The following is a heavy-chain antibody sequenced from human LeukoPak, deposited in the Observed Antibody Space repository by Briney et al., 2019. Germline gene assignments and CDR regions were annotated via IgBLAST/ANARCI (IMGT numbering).Heavy chain of an antibody. Sequence: ASVKVSCKASGGTFSSYAISWVRQAPGQGLEWMGGIIPIFGTANYAQKFQGRVTITADESTSTAYMKLSSLRSEDTAVYYCARDQAVEAFDIWGQGTMVTVSS. J-gene: IGHJ3*02. CDR3: ARDQAVEAFDI. V-gene: IGHV1-69*13. CDR1: GGTFSSYA. CDR2: IIPIFGTA. D-gene: IGHD5-24*01.